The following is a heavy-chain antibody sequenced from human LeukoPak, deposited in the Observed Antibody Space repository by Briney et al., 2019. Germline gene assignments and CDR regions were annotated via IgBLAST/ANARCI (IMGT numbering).Heavy chain of an antibody. D-gene: IGHD6-13*01. J-gene: IGHJ3*02. CDR2: IYYSGST. CDR3: ARGNSSSRRAFDI. Sequence: SETLSLTCTVSGGSISSYYWSWIRQPPGKGLEWIGYIYYSGSTNYNPSLKSRVTISVDTSKNQFSLKLSSVTAADTAVYYCARGNSSSRRAFDIWGQGTMVTVS. CDR1: GGSISSYY. V-gene: IGHV4-59*01.